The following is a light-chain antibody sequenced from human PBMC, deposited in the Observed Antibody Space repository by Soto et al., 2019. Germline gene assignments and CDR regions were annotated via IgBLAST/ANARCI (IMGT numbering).Light chain of an antibody. CDR2: WAS. J-gene: IGKJ4*01. CDR3: QQYVSSPLT. V-gene: IGKV4-1*01. CDR1: QSVLYSSNNDNY. Sequence: DIVMTQSPDSLAVSLGERATINCKSSQSVLYSSNNDNYLAWYQQKPGQAPKLLISWASTRESGVPDRFSGGGSGTEFTLTISSLQAEDVAVYYCQQYVSSPLTFGGGTKVEIK.